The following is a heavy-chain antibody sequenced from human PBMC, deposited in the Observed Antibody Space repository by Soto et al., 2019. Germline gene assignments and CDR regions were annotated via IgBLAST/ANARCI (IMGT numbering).Heavy chain of an antibody. CDR2: INAGNGNT. CDR1: GYTFTSYA. V-gene: IGHV1-3*01. Sequence: ASVKVSCKASGYTFTSYAMHWVRQAPGQRLEWMGWINAGNGNTKYSQKFQGRVTITRDTSISTAYMELSRLRSDDTAVYYCASDSTMVRGVNYYYYYGMDVWGQGTTVTVSS. D-gene: IGHD3-10*01. CDR3: ASDSTMVRGVNYYYYYGMDV. J-gene: IGHJ6*02.